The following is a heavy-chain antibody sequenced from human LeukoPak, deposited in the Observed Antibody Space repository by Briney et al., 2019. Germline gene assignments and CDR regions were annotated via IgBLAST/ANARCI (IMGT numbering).Heavy chain of an antibody. J-gene: IGHJ4*02. Sequence: SETLSLTCTVSGGSISSSGYYWGWICQPPGKGLEWIGSIYYSGTTYYSLSLRSRVTISVDTSKNQFSLKLSSVTAADTAVYYCARQPTGDCSSTSCYTDYWGQGTLVTVSS. CDR1: GGSISSSGYY. V-gene: IGHV4-39*01. CDR3: ARQPTGDCSSTSCYTDY. CDR2: IYYSGTT. D-gene: IGHD2-2*02.